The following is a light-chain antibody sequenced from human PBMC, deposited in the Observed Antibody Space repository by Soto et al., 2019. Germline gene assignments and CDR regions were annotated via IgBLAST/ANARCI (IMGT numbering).Light chain of an antibody. V-gene: IGKV3-11*01. Sequence: EIVLTQSPATLSLSPGERATLSCRASQSVSSYLAWYQQKPGQAPRLLIYDASNRAPGIPARFSGSGSVTDFTLTISSLEPEDFAVYYCQQRSNWLYTFGQGTKLEIK. CDR2: DAS. CDR3: QQRSNWLYT. CDR1: QSVSSY. J-gene: IGKJ2*01.